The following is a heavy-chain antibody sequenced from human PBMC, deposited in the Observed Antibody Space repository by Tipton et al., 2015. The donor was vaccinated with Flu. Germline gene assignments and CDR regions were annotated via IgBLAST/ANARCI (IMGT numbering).Heavy chain of an antibody. J-gene: IGHJ5*02. D-gene: IGHD6-19*01. CDR2: INTTGST. V-gene: IGHV4-61*02. Sequence: TLSLTCTVSGGSISSGRYYWSWIRQHAGKGLEWIGRINTTGSTNYNPSLKSRLTISADTAKNQFFLRLTSVTAADSAVYYCARDYSSYWSYNWFDPWGQGTLVTVSS. CDR3: ARDYSSYWSYNWFDP. CDR1: GGSISSGRYY.